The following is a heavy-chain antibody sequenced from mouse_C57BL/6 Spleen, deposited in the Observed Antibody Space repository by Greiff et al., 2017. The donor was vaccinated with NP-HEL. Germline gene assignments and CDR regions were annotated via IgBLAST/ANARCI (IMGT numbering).Heavy chain of an antibody. D-gene: IGHD2-12*01. V-gene: IGHV14-4*01. J-gene: IGHJ1*03. CDR2: IDTENGDT. CDR1: GFNIKADY. CDR3: TTDFTTGVTPYWYFDV. Sequence: VQLQQSGAELVRPGASVKLSCTASGFNIKADYMQWVKQRPEQGLEWIGWIDTENGDTEYASKFQGQATITANTSSNPAYLQRSSLTSEDTAVYYCTTDFTTGVTPYWYFDVWGTGTTVTVSS.